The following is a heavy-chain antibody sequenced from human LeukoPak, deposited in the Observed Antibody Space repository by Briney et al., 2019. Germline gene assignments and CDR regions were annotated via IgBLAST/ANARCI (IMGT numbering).Heavy chain of an antibody. J-gene: IGHJ4*02. CDR1: GGSFSGYY. CDR3: ARVAAQLGSADY. CDR2: INHSGGT. D-gene: IGHD6-6*01. Sequence: SETLSLTCAVYGGSFSGYYWSWIRQPPGKGLEWIGEINHSGGTNYNPSLKSRVTISVDTSKNQFSLKLSSVTAADTAVYYCARVAAQLGSADYWGQGTLVTVSS. V-gene: IGHV4-34*01.